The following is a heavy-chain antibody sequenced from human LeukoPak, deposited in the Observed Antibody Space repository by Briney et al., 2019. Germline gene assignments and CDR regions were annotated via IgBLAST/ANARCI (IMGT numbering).Heavy chain of an antibody. CDR3: AKDSHWILFDD. D-gene: IGHD2-2*03. CDR2: IGGSGTRT. J-gene: IGHJ4*02. Sequence: GGSLRLSCAASGFTFSTYGMSWVRQAPGKGLEWVSGIGGSGTRTYYADSVKGRFTISRDNSKNTLYLQMNSLRDEDTAVYYCAKDSHWILFDDWGQGTLVTVSS. CDR1: GFTFSTYG. V-gene: IGHV3-23*01.